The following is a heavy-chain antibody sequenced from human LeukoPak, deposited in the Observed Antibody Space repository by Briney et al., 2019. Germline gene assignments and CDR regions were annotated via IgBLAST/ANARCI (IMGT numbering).Heavy chain of an antibody. V-gene: IGHV4-34*01. CDR1: GGSFSGYY. CDR3: ARTRWFGEYDY. J-gene: IGHJ4*02. CDR2: INHSGST. D-gene: IGHD3-10*01. Sequence: SETLSLTCAVYGGSFSGYYWSWIRQPPGKGLEWIGEINHSGSTNYNPSLKSRVTISVDTSKNQFSLKLSSVTAADTAVYYCARTRWFGEYDYWGQGTLVTVSS.